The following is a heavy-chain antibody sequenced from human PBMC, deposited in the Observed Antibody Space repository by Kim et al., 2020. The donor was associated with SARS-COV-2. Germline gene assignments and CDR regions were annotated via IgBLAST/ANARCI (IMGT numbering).Heavy chain of an antibody. Sequence: GGSLRLSCVASGFIFSDYGLSWVRQVPGKGLEWVALIMYDGSNKYYADSVKGRFTISRDTSESTVYLQMNDLSGDDTAVYYCARDVVRYSSNRGEPFDSWGQGTLVTVSS. CDR2: IMYDGSNK. V-gene: IGHV3-33*07. CDR3: ARDVVRYSSNRGEPFDS. CDR1: GFIFSDYG. D-gene: IGHD6-13*01. J-gene: IGHJ4*02.